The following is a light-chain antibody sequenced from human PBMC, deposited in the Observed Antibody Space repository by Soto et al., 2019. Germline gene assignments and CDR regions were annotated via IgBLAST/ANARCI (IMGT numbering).Light chain of an antibody. CDR3: QQRSNWPPIT. CDR1: QSVSSY. J-gene: IGKJ5*01. CDR2: DAS. V-gene: IGKV3-11*01. Sequence: EIVLTQSPATLSLSPGERATLSCRASQSVSSYLAWYQQKPGQAPRLLIYDASNRATGIPARFSGSGSGTDVTLTISSLEPEDVAVYYCQQRSNWPPITFGQGKRLEIK.